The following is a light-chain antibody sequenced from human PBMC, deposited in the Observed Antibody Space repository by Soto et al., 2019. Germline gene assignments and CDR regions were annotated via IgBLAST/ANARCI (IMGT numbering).Light chain of an antibody. CDR1: SSNIGTYY. CDR2: RNN. V-gene: IGLV1-47*01. Sequence: QSVLTQPPSASGTPGQRVTISCSGSSSNIGTYYVSWYQQLPGTAPKLLIYRNNQRPSGVPDRFSGSKSGTSASLAISGLRSDDEADYYCAAWDDSLSGYVFGTGTKLTV. CDR3: AAWDDSLSGYV. J-gene: IGLJ1*01.